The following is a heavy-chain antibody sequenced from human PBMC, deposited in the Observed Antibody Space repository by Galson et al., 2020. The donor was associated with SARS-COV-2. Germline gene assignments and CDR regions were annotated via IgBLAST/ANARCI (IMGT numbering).Heavy chain of an antibody. Sequence: GESLKISCAASGFIFDDYAMHWVRQAPGKGLEWVSLINWDGGGAYYADSVKGRFTISRDNRKNCLYLQMNSLRRDDTALYYCAKDIGPMVRGISSDSWGQGTLVTVSS. J-gene: IGHJ4*02. CDR1: GFIFDDYA. V-gene: IGHV3-43D*03. D-gene: IGHD3-10*01. CDR3: AKDIGPMVRGISSDS. CDR2: INWDGGGA.